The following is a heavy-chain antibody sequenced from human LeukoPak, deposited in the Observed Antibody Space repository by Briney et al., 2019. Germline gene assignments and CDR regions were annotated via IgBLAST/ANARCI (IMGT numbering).Heavy chain of an antibody. D-gene: IGHD2-2*01. Sequence: GGSLRLSCAASGFTFSNYEMNWVRQAPGKGLEWVSYISNSGSPIYYADSVKGRFTISRDKAKNSLYLQMNSLRAKATDVYYCARKYCSSTSCLFGYWGQGTLVTVSS. CDR1: GFTFSNYE. CDR2: ISNSGSPI. V-gene: IGHV3-48*03. CDR3: ARKYCSSTSCLFGY. J-gene: IGHJ4*02.